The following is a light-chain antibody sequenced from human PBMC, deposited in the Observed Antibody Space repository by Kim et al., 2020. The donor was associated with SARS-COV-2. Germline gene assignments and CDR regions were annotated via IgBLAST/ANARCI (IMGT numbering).Light chain of an antibody. V-gene: IGKV2-30*01. CDR2: KVS. Sequence: DVIMTQSPLSLPVTLGQPASISCRSSQSLVFSDGKTYLNWFRQRPGQSPRRLIYKVSNRDSGVPDRFSGSGSGTDFTLKISRVEAEDVGVYYCMYGTHWPPSFTFGGGTKVDIK. J-gene: IGKJ4*01. CDR3: MYGTHWPPSFT. CDR1: QSLVFSDGKTY.